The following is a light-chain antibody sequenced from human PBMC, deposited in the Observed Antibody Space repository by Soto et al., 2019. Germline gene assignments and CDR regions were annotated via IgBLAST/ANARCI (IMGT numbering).Light chain of an antibody. J-gene: IGKJ1*01. CDR1: QTISSW. Sequence: DIQMTXSPXXXSGSVGDRVTITCRASQTISSWLAWYQQKPGKAPKLLIYKASTLKSGVPSSFSGSGSGTEFTLTISSLQPDDFATYYCQHYNSYSEAFGQGTKVELK. CDR3: QHYNSYSEA. CDR2: KAS. V-gene: IGKV1-5*03.